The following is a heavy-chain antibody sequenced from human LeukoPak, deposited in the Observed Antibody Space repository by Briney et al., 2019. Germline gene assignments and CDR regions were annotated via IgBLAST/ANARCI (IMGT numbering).Heavy chain of an antibody. CDR3: ATESSLLRGPTVIYYFDF. V-gene: IGHV3-53*01. D-gene: IGHD3-10*01. CDR1: GVTLSSNY. CDR2: VYSGGMI. Sequence: GGSLRHSCAASGVTLSSNYIRAVRPAPGKGLGCVSVVYSGGMIEYPDSVKSRLTISRDNSKNTIYLQMTSLRAEDTAIYYCATESSLLRGPTVIYYFDFWGQGTLVTVSS. J-gene: IGHJ4*02.